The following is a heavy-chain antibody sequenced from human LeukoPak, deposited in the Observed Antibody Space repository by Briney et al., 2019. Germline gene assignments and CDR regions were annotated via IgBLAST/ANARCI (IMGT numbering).Heavy chain of an antibody. V-gene: IGHV3-72*01. J-gene: IGHJ4*02. CDR3: AKKRSGSNYPFDY. Sequence: GGSLRLSCAASGFTFSDHHMDWVRQAPGKGLEWVGRSKDKANRYTTEYAASVKGRFTISRDDSKKSVYLQMNSLKTEDTSVYYCAKKRSGSNYPFDYWGQGTLVTVSS. CDR2: SKDKANRYTT. CDR1: GFTFSDHH. D-gene: IGHD1-26*01.